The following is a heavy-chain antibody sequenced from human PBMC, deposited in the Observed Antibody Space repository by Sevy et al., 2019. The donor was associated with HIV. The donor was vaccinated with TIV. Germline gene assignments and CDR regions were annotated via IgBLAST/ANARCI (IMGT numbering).Heavy chain of an antibody. D-gene: IGHD3-22*01. CDR3: ARGYYDSSGYTEQHNWFDP. CDR1: GFTFSDYY. V-gene: IGHV3-11*01. CDR2: ISSSGSTI. Sequence: GESLKISCAASGFTFSDYYMSWIRQAPGKGLEWVSYISSSGSTIYYADSVKGRFTISRDNAKNSLYLQRNSLRAEDTAVYYCARGYYDSSGYTEQHNWFDPWGQGTLVTVSS. J-gene: IGHJ5*02.